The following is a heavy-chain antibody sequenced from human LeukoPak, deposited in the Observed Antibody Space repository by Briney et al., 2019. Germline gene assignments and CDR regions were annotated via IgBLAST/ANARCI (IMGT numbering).Heavy chain of an antibody. Sequence: PSETLSLTCTVSGGSISSYYWSWIRQPAGKGLEWIGRIYTSGSTNYNPSLKGRVTISVDKSKNQFSLKLSSVTAADTAVYYCARELSGSSDAFDIWGQGTMVTVSS. CDR1: GGSISSYY. CDR3: ARELSGSSDAFDI. CDR2: IYTSGST. J-gene: IGHJ3*02. V-gene: IGHV4-4*07. D-gene: IGHD1-26*01.